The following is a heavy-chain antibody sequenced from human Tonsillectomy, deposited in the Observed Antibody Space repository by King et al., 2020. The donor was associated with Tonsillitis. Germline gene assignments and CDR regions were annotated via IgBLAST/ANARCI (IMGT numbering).Heavy chain of an antibody. J-gene: IGHJ6*02. CDR1: GFTFDDYA. Sequence: EVQLVESGGGLVQPGRSLRLSCAASGFTFDDYAMHWVRQAPGKGLEWVSGISWNSGSIGYADSVKGRFTISRDNAKNSLYLQMNSLRAEDTALYYCAKDNTAYYYHGMDVWGQGTTVTVSS. V-gene: IGHV3-9*01. CDR3: AKDNTAYYYHGMDV. CDR2: ISWNSGSI.